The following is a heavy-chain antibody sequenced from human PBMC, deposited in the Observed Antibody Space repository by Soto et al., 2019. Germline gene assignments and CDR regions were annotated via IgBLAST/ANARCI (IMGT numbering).Heavy chain of an antibody. V-gene: IGHV1-18*01. J-gene: IGHJ4*02. CDR2: ISAYNGNT. Sequence: GASVKVSCKASGYTFTSYGIGWVRQAPGQGLEWMGWISAYNGNTNYAQKLQGRVTMTTDTSTSTAYMELRSLRSDDTAVYYCAREVYGSGSYYCDYWGQGTLVTVSS. D-gene: IGHD3-10*01. CDR3: AREVYGSGSYYCDY. CDR1: GYTFTSYG.